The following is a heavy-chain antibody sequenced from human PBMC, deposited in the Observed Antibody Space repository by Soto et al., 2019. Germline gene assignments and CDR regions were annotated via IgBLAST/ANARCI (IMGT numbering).Heavy chain of an antibody. CDR3: AKDRAAVTGAYYYYGMDV. J-gene: IGHJ6*02. D-gene: IGHD6-19*01. V-gene: IGHV3-43*01. Sequence: VGSLRLSCAASGFTFDDYTMHWVRQAPGKGLEWVSLVSWDGGATYYADSVKGRFIISRDNNKNSLYLQMSSLRTEDTALYYCAKDRAAVTGAYYYYGMDVWGQGTTVTVSS. CDR2: VSWDGGAT. CDR1: GFTFDDYT.